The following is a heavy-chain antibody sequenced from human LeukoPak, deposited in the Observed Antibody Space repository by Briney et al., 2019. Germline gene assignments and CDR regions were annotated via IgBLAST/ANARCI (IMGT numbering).Heavy chain of an antibody. CDR1: GGSINSGSYY. CDR3: ARVIEYYYYMDV. CDR2: MYNRGST. J-gene: IGHJ6*03. V-gene: IGHV4-61*02. Sequence: SETLSLTCTVSGGSINSGSYYWSWIRQPAGKGLEWIGRMYNRGSTNYNPSLRSRVTISVDTSKNQFSLKLSSVTAADTAVYYCARVIEYYYYMDVWGKGTTVTVSS. D-gene: IGHD5-24*01.